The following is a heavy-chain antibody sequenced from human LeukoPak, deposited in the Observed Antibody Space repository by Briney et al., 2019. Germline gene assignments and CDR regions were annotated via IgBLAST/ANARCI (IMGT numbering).Heavy chain of an antibody. V-gene: IGHV4-31*03. CDR2: IYYSGST. CDR3: ARFVVVPANWFDP. Sequence: PSETLSLTCTVSGGSISSGGYYWSWIRQHPGKGLEWIGYIYYSGSTYYNPTLKSRVTISVDTSKNQFSLKLSSVTAADTAVYYCARFVVVPANWFDPCGQGTLVTVSS. CDR1: GGSISSGGYY. D-gene: IGHD2-2*01. J-gene: IGHJ5*02.